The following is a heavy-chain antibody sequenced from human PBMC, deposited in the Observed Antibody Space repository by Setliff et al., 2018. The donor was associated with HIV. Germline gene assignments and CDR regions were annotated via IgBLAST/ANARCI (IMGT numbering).Heavy chain of an antibody. CDR3: ATRAYDSSGYLRSRVSGAAFDI. J-gene: IGHJ3*02. CDR1: GGSFSSYA. V-gene: IGHV1-69*05. CDR2: IIPIFGTA. D-gene: IGHD3-22*01. Sequence: SVKVSCKASGGSFSSYAISWVRQAPGQGLEWMGGIIPIFGTAKYAQKFQGRVTITTDESTSTAYVELSSLGSEDTAVYYCATRAYDSSGYLRSRVSGAAFDIWGQGTMVTVSS.